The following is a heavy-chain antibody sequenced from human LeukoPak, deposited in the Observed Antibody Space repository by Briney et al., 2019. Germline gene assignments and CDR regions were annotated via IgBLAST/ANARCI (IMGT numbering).Heavy chain of an antibody. V-gene: IGHV4-39*01. CDR3: ARNRVYTGWSPLDV. D-gene: IGHD6-19*01. CDR1: GDSISSSTYY. CDR2: VYYSGST. J-gene: IGHJ6*02. Sequence: PSETLSLTCTVSGDSISSSTYYWGWIRQPPGKGLEWIGSVYYSGSTYYNPSLKSRVTISVDTSKNQFSLKVSSVTAADTAVYYCARNRVYTGWSPLDVWGQGTTVTVSS.